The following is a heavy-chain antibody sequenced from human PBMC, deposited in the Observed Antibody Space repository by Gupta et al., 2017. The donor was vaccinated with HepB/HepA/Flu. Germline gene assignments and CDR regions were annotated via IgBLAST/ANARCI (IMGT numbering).Heavy chain of an antibody. J-gene: IGHJ4*02. CDR3: ANAELN. Sequence: DVQLLESVGDLVQPGGSLRLSCTASGFTFSSFGMTWVRQAPGKGLEWVSSISDSGAFTYYADSVKGRFTISRDNSKNTLYLQMHSLRAEDTALYYCANAELNWGQGTLVTVSS. CDR1: GFTFSSFG. V-gene: IGHV3-23*01. CDR2: ISDSGAFT. D-gene: IGHD1-14*01.